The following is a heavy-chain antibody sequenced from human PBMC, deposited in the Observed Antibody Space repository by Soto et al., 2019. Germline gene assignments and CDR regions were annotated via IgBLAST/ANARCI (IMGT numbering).Heavy chain of an antibody. V-gene: IGHV1-18*01. D-gene: IGHD6-19*01. CDR3: ARPSSGWYFLDY. CDR2: ISAYNGNT. J-gene: IGHJ4*02. CDR1: GYTFTSYG. Sequence: ASVKVSCKASGYTFTSYGISWVRQAPGQGLEWMGWISAYNGNTNYAQKLQGRVTMTTDTSTSTAFMELRSLRSDDTAVYYCARPSSGWYFLDYWGQGTLVTVSS.